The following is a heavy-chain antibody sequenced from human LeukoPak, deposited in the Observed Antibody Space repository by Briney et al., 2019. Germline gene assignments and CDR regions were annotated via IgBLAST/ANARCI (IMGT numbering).Heavy chain of an antibody. V-gene: IGHV3-30*18. D-gene: IGHD6-19*01. CDR3: AKSLPLAVAGPPLDY. J-gene: IGHJ4*02. CDR1: GFTFSSYW. CDR2: ISYDGSNK. Sequence: GGSLRLSCAASGFTFSSYWMSWVRQAPGKGLEWVAVISYDGSNKYYADSVKGRFTISRDNSKNTLYLQMNSLRAEDTAVYYCAKSLPLAVAGPPLDYWGQGTLVTVSS.